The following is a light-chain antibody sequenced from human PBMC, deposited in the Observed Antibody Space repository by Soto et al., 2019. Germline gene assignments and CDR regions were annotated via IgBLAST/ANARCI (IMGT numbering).Light chain of an antibody. J-gene: IGKJ5*01. CDR1: ESVSSNQ. V-gene: IGKV3D-20*01. CDR2: DES. Sequence: VVLTQSPATLALSPGERAALSCGASESVSSNQLAWYQQKPGLAPRILIYDESSRASGIPERFSGSGSGTGLSLTISRLEPEDSAVYYCQKYGSSPITCGQGTRLEIK. CDR3: QKYGSSPIT.